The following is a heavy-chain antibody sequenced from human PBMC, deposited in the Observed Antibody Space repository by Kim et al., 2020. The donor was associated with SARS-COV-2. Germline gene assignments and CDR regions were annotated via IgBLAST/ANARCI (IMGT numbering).Heavy chain of an antibody. CDR3: TTFGY. CDR2: WSAGRKT. Sequence: WSAGRKTYYSDPAKSRFTISRDNSKNTRYLQMTSLRAEDTAVYYCTTFGYCGQGTLVTVSS. V-gene: IGHV3-33*01. J-gene: IGHJ4*02. D-gene: IGHD1-1*01.